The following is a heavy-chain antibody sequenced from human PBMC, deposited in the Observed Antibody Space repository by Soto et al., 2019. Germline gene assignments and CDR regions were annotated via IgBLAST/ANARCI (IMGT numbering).Heavy chain of an antibody. D-gene: IGHD3-9*01. CDR2: IYYSGST. CDR1: GGSISSYY. Sequence: SETLSLTCTVSGGSISSYYWSWIRQPPGKGLEWIGYIYYSGSTNYNPSLKSRVTISVDTSKNQFSLKLSSVTAADTAVYYCARQGSSYYDILTEVYWGQGTLVTVSS. V-gene: IGHV4-59*08. CDR3: ARQGSSYYDILTEVY. J-gene: IGHJ4*02.